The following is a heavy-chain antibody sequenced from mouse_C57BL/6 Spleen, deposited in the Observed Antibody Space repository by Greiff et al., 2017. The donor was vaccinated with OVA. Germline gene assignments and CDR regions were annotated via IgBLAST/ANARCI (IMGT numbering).Heavy chain of an antibody. J-gene: IGHJ2*01. CDR3: ARCETGTLDY. Sequence: QVQLQQSGAELVKPGASVKLSCKASGYTFTSYWMHWVKQRPGQGLEWIGMIHPNSGSTNYNEKFKSKATLTVDKSSSTAYMQLSSLTSEDSAVYYCARCETGTLDYWGQGTTLTVSS. CDR1: GYTFTSYW. V-gene: IGHV1-64*01. CDR2: IHPNSGST. D-gene: IGHD4-1*01.